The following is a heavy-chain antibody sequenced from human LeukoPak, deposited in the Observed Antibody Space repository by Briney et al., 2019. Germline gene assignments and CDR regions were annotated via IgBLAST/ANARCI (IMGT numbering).Heavy chain of an antibody. V-gene: IGHV4-59*01. CDR1: GASISSYY. CDR3: ARDETSGYFPWYFDL. Sequence: PSETLSLTCTVSGASISSYYWSWIRQPPGKGLEWIGYIYYSGSTNYSPSLQSRVTISVDTPRNQFSLKLTSVTAADTAVYYCARDETSGYFPWYFDLWGRGTLVTVSS. J-gene: IGHJ2*01. CDR2: IYYSGST. D-gene: IGHD3-22*01.